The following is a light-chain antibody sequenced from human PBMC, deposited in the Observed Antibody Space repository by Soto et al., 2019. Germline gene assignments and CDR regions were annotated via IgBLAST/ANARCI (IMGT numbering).Light chain of an antibody. CDR1: QSVRSN. V-gene: IGKV3-15*01. J-gene: IGKJ4*01. CDR2: GAS. CDR3: QQYKNWPPLT. Sequence: EIVMTQSPATLSVSPGERATLSCRASQSVRSNLAWYQQKPGQAPRLLIYGASSTATGIPARFSGSGSGTEFILTISSLQSEDSAVYYCQQYKNWPPLTFGGGTKVEIK.